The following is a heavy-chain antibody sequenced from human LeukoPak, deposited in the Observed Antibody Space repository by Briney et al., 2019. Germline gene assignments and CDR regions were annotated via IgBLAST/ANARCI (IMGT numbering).Heavy chain of an antibody. J-gene: IGHJ4*02. CDR1: GVSISIYY. Sequence: ETLSLTCTVSGVSISIYYWSWVRQPPGKGLEWIGYIYYSGSTHCNPSLKTRVTISVDTSKNQFSLKLSSVTAADTAVYYCAREGEYGHGPFDYWGQGTLVTVSS. D-gene: IGHD3-16*01. CDR2: IYYSGST. V-gene: IGHV4-59*01. CDR3: AREGEYGHGPFDY.